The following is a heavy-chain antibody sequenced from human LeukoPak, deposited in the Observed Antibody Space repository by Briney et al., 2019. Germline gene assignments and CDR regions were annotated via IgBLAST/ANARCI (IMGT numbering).Heavy chain of an antibody. CDR1: GFTVSSNY. Sequence: GGSLRLSCAASGFTVSSNYMSWVRQAPGKGLEWVSVIYSGGSTYYADSVKGRSTISRDNSKNTLYLQMNSLRAEDTAVYYCARDLGCSSHSCYESFDYWGQRTLVTVSS. CDR3: ARDLGCSSHSCYESFDY. V-gene: IGHV3-66*02. J-gene: IGHJ4*02. CDR2: IYSGGST. D-gene: IGHD2-2*01.